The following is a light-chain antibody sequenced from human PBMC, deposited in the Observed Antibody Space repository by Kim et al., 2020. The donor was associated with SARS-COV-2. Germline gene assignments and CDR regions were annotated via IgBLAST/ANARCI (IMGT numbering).Light chain of an antibody. CDR1: QSLQHSNGYNY. CDR2: LGS. J-gene: IGKJ5*01. Sequence: IVMTQSPLSLPVTPGEPASISCRSSQSLQHSNGYNYLDWYLQKPGQSPQLLIYLGSNRAAGVPDRFSGSGSGTDFTLKISSVEAEDVGVYYCMQALQTRAFGQGTRLEI. V-gene: IGKV2-28*01. CDR3: MQALQTRA.